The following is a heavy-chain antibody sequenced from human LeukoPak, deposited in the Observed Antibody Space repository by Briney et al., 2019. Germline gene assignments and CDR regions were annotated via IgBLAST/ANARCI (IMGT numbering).Heavy chain of an antibody. Sequence: ASVKVSCKASGYTFTHYALHWVRQAPGQRLEWMGWINAGNGDTKYSQKFEARVTMTRDTSATTVYMELSSLRSEDTAVYYCARISSSWSSCDYWGQGTLITVSS. V-gene: IGHV1-3*01. J-gene: IGHJ4*02. CDR1: GYTFTHYA. CDR3: ARISSSWSSCDY. D-gene: IGHD6-13*01. CDR2: INAGNGDT.